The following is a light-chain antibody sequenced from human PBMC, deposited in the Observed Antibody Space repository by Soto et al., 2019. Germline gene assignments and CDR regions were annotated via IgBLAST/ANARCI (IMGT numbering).Light chain of an antibody. Sequence: DIQMTRSPSSLSASVGDRVTITCRASQIISSFLNWYQQEPGKAPKLLIYGASSLQRGVPSRFSGGGSGTDFTLTIGSLQPEDFATYYCQQSYSTPYTFGQGTELEIK. J-gene: IGKJ2*01. V-gene: IGKV1-39*01. CDR1: QIISSF. CDR2: GAS. CDR3: QQSYSTPYT.